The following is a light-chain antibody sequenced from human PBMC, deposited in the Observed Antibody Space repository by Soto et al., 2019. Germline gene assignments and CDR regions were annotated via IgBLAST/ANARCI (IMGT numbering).Light chain of an antibody. CDR1: QDVGTW. CDR2: GAP. CDR3: LQSHSFPLT. V-gene: IGKV1-12*01. Sequence: DIQMTQSPSSVSAAIGDRVTITCRASQDVGTWVAWYQQQPGKPPKLLIYGAPGLHTGVPSRFSGSGSGTDFTLTFSALHPEDFATYFCLQSHSFPLTFGGGTNVDIK. J-gene: IGKJ4*01.